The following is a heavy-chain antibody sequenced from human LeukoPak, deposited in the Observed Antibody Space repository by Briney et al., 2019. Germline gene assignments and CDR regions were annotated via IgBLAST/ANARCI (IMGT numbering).Heavy chain of an antibody. V-gene: IGHV3-30*04. J-gene: IGHJ3*02. D-gene: IGHD2-2*01. CDR1: GFTFSSYA. CDR2: ISYDGSNK. Sequence: PGGSLRLSCAASGFTFSSYAMHWVRQAPGKGLEWVAVISYDGSNKYYADSVKGRFTISRDNSKNTLYLQMNSLRAEDTAVYYCARGGGRCSSTSCYGAFDIWGQGTMVTVSS. CDR3: ARGGGRCSSTSCYGAFDI.